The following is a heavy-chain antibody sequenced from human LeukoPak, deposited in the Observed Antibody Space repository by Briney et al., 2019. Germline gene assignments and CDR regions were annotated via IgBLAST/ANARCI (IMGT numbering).Heavy chain of an antibody. CDR3: ARVLVTGIAFSLDS. D-gene: IGHD2-21*02. J-gene: IGHJ5*01. CDR2: ISGSGGYI. V-gene: IGHV3-21*06. Sequence: AGGSLRLSCAASGFTFRTYSMTWVRQAPGKGLEFVSSISGSGGYIYYADSLKGRFVTSRDNANNSVFLQLTSLRADDSALYYCARVLVTGIAFSLDSWGQGTLVTVSS. CDR1: GFTFRTYS.